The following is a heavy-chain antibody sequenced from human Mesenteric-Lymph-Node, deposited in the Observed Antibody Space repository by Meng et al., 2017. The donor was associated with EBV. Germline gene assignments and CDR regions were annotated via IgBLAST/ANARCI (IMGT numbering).Heavy chain of an antibody. CDR3: AHRRREDTGYHSAFHY. CDR2: IYWDDDE. CDR1: GFSLTTSGVR. V-gene: IGHV2-5*02. J-gene: IGHJ4*02. D-gene: IGHD5-12*01. Sequence: QITLKESGPTLVKPTQTLTLACXXXGFSLTTSGVRVGWVRQPPGKALEWLALIYWDDDERYSPSLKNRLTVTKDTSKNQVVLTMTNMDPADTGTYYCAHRRREDTGYHSAFHYWRPGILVTVSS.